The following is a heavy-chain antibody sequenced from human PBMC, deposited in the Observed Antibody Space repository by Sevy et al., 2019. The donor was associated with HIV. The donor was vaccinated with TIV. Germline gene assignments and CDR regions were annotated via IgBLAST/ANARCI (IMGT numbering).Heavy chain of an antibody. Sequence: GGSLRLSCAASGFTFSRYAMHWVRQAPGKGLEWVSSISVSGGSKYYADSVKGRFTISRDNSKNTLYLQMNSLRADDTAVYYCANGFCSDCGCRGDSYYYGMDIWGQGTTVTVSS. J-gene: IGHJ6*02. D-gene: IGHD2-15*01. V-gene: IGHV3-23*01. CDR1: GFTFSRYA. CDR3: ANGFCSDCGCRGDSYYYGMDI. CDR2: ISVSGGSK.